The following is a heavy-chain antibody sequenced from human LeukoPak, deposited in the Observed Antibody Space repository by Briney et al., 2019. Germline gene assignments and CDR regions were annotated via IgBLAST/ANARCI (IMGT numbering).Heavy chain of an antibody. J-gene: IGHJ4*02. D-gene: IGHD3-9*01. CDR1: GYTFTIYY. CDR2: INPSGGST. V-gene: IGHV1-46*01. CDR3: ARGRGYYDISDY. Sequence: ASVTVSCKASGYTFTIYYMHWVRQAPGQGLEWMGIINPSGGSTSYAQKLQGRVTMTTDTSTSTAYMELRSLRSDDTAVYYCARGRGYYDISDYWGQGTLVTVSS.